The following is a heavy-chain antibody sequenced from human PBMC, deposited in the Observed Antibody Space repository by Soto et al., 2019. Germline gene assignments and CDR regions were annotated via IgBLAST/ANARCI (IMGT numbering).Heavy chain of an antibody. D-gene: IGHD2-15*01. J-gene: IGHJ3*02. CDR2: INACNGNT. CDR1: GYTFTSYA. CDR3: ARGIDPIVVVVAASAGAFDI. Sequence: ASVKVSCKASGYTFTSYAMHWVRQAPGQRLEWMGWINACNGNTKYSQKFQGRVTITTDTSTSTAYMELRSLRSDDTAVYYCARGIDPIVVVVAASAGAFDIWGQGTMVTVSS. V-gene: IGHV1-3*01.